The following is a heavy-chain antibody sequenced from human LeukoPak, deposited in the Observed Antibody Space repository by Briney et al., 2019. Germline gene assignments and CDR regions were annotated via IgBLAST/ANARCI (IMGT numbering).Heavy chain of an antibody. CDR3: AKPFDPFGSKYYYYGMDV. D-gene: IGHD3-10*01. CDR2: INSDGSIT. V-gene: IGHV3-74*01. CDR1: GFTFTTYW. J-gene: IGHJ6*02. Sequence: GGSLRLSCAASGFTFTTYWMHWVRQAPGKGLVWVSHINSDGSITSYADSVKGRFTISRDNAKNTLYLQMNSLRAEDTAVYYCAKPFDPFGSKYYYYGMDVWGQGTTVTVSS.